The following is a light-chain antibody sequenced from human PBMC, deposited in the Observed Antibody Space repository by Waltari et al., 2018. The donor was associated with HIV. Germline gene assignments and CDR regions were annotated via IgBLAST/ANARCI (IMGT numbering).Light chain of an antibody. V-gene: IGLV3-25*03. CDR1: TLSSKY. Sequence: SYELTQPPSVSVSPGQPARITCSGDTLSSKYTSWYQQKPGQDPILVIFKDSERPSGIPERFSCSIAGTTVTLTISEVQTEDEADYYCQAADHSDSCVFGTGTTLTVL. CDR2: KDS. J-gene: IGLJ1*01. CDR3: QAADHSDSCV.